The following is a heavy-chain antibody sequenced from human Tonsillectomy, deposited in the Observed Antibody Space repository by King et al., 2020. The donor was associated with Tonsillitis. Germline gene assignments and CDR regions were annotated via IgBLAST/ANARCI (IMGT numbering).Heavy chain of an antibody. J-gene: IGHJ4*02. V-gene: IGHV4-59*01. CDR3: ARGEEVCSSTSCYGEFDY. Sequence: VQLQESGPGLVKPSETLSLTCTVSGGSISSYYWSWIRQPPGKGLEWIGYIYYSGSTNYNPSLKSRVTISVDTSKNQFSLKLSSVTAADTAVYYCARGEEVCSSTSCYGEFDYWGQGTLVTVSS. CDR2: IYYSGST. CDR1: GGSISSYY. D-gene: IGHD2-2*01.